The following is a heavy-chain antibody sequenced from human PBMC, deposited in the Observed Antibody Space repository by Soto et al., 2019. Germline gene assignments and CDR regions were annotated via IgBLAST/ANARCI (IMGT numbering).Heavy chain of an antibody. CDR2: ISGSGSNT. V-gene: IGHV3-23*01. CDR3: AKGLSPSYYDILTGPDF. J-gene: IGHJ4*02. CDR1: GFTFSSYA. Sequence: GGSLRLSCAASGFTFSSYAMNWVRQAPGKGLGWVAVISGSGSNTFYADSVRGRFTISRDNSKKTVYLQMNSLRAEDTAIYYCAKGLSPSYYDILTGPDFWGQGTLVTVSS. D-gene: IGHD3-9*01.